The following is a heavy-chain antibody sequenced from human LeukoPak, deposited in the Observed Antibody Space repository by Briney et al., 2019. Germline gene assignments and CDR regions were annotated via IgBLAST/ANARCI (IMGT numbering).Heavy chain of an antibody. V-gene: IGHV4-34*01. CDR2: INHSGST. CDR3: ARVAPHNDILTGYYNSPYFDY. Sequence: SETLSLTCAVYGGSFSGYYWSWIRQPPGKGLEWIGEINHSGSTNYNPSLKSRVTISVDTSKNQFSLKLSSVTAADTAVYYCARVAPHNDILTGYYNSPYFDYWGQGTLVTVSS. D-gene: IGHD3-9*01. CDR1: GGSFSGYY. J-gene: IGHJ4*02.